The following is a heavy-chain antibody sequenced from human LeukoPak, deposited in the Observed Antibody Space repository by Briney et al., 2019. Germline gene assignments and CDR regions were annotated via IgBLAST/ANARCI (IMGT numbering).Heavy chain of an antibody. V-gene: IGHV3-11*01. CDR1: GFSFSDYY. Sequence: GGSLRLSCAASGFSFSDYYMAWIRQAPGKGLEWVSHISSSGISKYYADSVKGRFTISRDNSKNSLLLQMNSLKVDDTAVYYCGRDQIVDTSMAWSWGQGTRVTVSS. CDR3: GRDQIVDTSMAWS. J-gene: IGHJ4*02. CDR2: ISSSGISK. D-gene: IGHD5-18*01.